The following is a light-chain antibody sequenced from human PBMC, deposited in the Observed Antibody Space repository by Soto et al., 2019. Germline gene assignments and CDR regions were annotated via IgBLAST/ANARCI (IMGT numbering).Light chain of an antibody. Sequence: AIRMTQSPSSLSASTGDRVTITCRASQGISSYLAWYQQKPGKAPKFLIYAASTLQSGVPSRFSGSGSGTDFTLTISCLQSEDFATYYCQQYYSYPSAFGQGTKVEIK. CDR3: QQYYSYPSA. V-gene: IGKV1-8*01. CDR2: AAS. J-gene: IGKJ1*01. CDR1: QGISSY.